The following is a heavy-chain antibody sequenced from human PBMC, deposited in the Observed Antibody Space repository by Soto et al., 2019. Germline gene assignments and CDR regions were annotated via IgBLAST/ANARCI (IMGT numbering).Heavy chain of an antibody. CDR1: GFTFTNYA. CDR3: AKKVKVVGPGYFEY. Sequence: EVQLLESGGGLVQPGGSLRLSCVVSGFTFTNYAMSWVRQAPGKGLEWVSAIRANGRDKFYADSVKGRFTVSRDNSKNTLFIEINRQRAEDTATYYSAKKVKVVGPGYFEYWGPGSMVSV. J-gene: IGHJ4*02. D-gene: IGHD3-22*01. V-gene: IGHV3-23*01. CDR2: IRANGRDK.